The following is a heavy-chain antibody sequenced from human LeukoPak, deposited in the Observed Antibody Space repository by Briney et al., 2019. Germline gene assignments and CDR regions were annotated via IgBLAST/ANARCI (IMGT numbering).Heavy chain of an antibody. CDR2: IYYSGST. CDR1: GGSISSSSYY. CDR3: ARVRYSYGWVDY. V-gene: IGHV4-39*07. D-gene: IGHD5-18*01. Sequence: SETLSLTCTVSGGSISSSSYYWGWIRQPPGKGLEWIGSIYYSGSTYYNPSLKSRVTISVDTSKNQFSLKLSSVTAADTAVYYCARVRYSYGWVDYWGQGTLVTVSS. J-gene: IGHJ4*02.